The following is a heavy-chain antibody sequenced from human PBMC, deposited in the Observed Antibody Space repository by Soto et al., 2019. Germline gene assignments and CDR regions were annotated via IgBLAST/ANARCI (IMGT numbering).Heavy chain of an antibody. Sequence: EVHLVESGGGLVKPGGSLRLSCAVSGFTFSSCTMNWVRQAPGKGLVWVSSISPSSGRIYYADSVKGRFTISRDNAKNSPFLQMNSLRGEDTAVYYCSGCSGGACHKNYGMDVWGQGTTVTVSS. CDR2: ISPSSGRI. V-gene: IGHV3-21*06. CDR1: GFTFSSCT. CDR3: SGCSGGACHKNYGMDV. J-gene: IGHJ6*02. D-gene: IGHD2-15*01.